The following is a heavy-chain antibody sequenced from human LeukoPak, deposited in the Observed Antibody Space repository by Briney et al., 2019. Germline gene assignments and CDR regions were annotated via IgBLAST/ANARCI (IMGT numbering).Heavy chain of an antibody. J-gene: IGHJ4*02. Sequence: PGGSLRLSCAASGFTFSSYWMHWVRQAPGKGLVWVSRINSDGSSTSYADSVKGRFTISRDNAKNTLYLQMNSLRAEDTAVYYCAKDPYSSAYHFLDYWGQGTLVTVSS. V-gene: IGHV3-74*01. D-gene: IGHD6-6*01. CDR3: AKDPYSSAYHFLDY. CDR2: INSDGSST. CDR1: GFTFSSYW.